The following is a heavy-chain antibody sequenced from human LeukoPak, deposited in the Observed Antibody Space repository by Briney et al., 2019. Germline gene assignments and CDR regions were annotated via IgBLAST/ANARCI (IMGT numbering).Heavy chain of an antibody. CDR3: ATIRRGSIYGYFDF. CDR2: IYGSGTT. CDR1: GGSISSGGFY. D-gene: IGHD5-18*01. Sequence: SETLSLTCTVSGGSISSGGFYWNWIRQHPGKGLEWIGNIYGSGTTYYNPSLKSRLTISVDTTNKQFSLKLSSVTAADTAVYYCATIRRGSIYGYFDFWGQGILVTISS. J-gene: IGHJ4*02. V-gene: IGHV4-31*03.